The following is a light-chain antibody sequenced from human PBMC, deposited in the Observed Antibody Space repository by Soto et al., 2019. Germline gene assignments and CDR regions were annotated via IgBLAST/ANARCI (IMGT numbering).Light chain of an antibody. V-gene: IGLV2-14*01. Sequence: QSALTQPASVSGSPGQSITISCTGTSSDAGGYNYVSWYQQHPGKAPKLMIYDVSNRPSGVSNRFSGSKSGNTASLTISGLQAEDEADYYCSSYTSSSTLIGTGTKVTVL. CDR1: SSDAGGYNY. J-gene: IGLJ1*01. CDR2: DVS. CDR3: SSYTSSSTL.